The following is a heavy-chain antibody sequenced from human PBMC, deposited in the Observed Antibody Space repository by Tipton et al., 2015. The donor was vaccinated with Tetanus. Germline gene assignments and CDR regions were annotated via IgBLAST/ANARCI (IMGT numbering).Heavy chain of an antibody. CDR2: ISHSGST. D-gene: IGHD3-3*01. Sequence: TLSLTCTVSGGSISSDAHYWSWIRQAPGKGLEWLGYISHSGSTNSDYFHKSRITMSRDTSKNQFSLKLASVTAADSAVYFCARANYDSSKKGPFDAWGQGILVIVSA. J-gene: IGHJ4*02. CDR3: ARANYDSSKKGPFDA. V-gene: IGHV4-61*08. CDR1: GGSISSDAHY.